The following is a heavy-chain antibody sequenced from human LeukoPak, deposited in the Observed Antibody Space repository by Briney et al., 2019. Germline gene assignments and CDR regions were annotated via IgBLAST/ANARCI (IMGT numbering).Heavy chain of an antibody. CDR3: ASDYDILTGSGYTPDY. J-gene: IGHJ4*02. CDR2: ISSSSSTI. V-gene: IGHV3-48*04. CDR1: GFTFSTYN. Sequence: PGGSLRLSCAASGFTFSTYNMNWVRQAPGKGLEWVSYISSSSSTIYYADSVKGRFTISRDNAKNSLYLQMNSLRAEDTAVYYCASDYDILTGSGYTPDYWGQGTLVTVSS. D-gene: IGHD3-9*01.